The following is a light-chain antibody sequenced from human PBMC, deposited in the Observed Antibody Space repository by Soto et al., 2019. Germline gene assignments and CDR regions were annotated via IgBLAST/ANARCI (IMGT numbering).Light chain of an antibody. CDR2: KVS. CDR3: LT. CDR1: QSLVYSDGNTY. Sequence: DVVMTQSPLSLPVSLGQPASISCGASQSLVYSDGNTYLSSFQQRPRQSSRRLIYKVSDRGSGVPDRFSGSGSGTDFTLKVSRVEDEDVGHCPPLTFGGGTKVEIK. V-gene: IGKV2-30*01. J-gene: IGKJ4*01.